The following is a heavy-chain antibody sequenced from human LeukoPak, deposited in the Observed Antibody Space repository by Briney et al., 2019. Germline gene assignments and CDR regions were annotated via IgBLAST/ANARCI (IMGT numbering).Heavy chain of an antibody. CDR1: GGSFSGYY. D-gene: IGHD2-15*01. CDR3: ARGSSSGEDIVVVVAALPYFDY. J-gene: IGHJ4*02. CDR2: INHSGST. Sequence: SETLSLTCAVYGGSFSGYYWSWIRQPPGKGLEWIGEINHSGSTNYNPSLKSRVTISVDTSKNQFSLKLSSVTVADTAVYYCARGSSSGEDIVVVVAALPYFDYWGQGTLVTVSS. V-gene: IGHV4-34*01.